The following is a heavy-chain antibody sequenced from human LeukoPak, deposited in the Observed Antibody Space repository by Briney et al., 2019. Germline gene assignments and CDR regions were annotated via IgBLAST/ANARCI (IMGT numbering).Heavy chain of an antibody. J-gene: IGHJ5*02. CDR1: GFTFSSYW. V-gene: IGHV3-74*01. CDR2: IESNGLT. D-gene: IGHD3-22*01. Sequence: GGSLRLSCEASGFTFSSYWMHWVRQIPGKGLMWVSRIESNGLTLYADSVRDRFTISRDNAKNTLNLQMNSLRAEDTAVYYCARDLGQYYDTSDNWFDPWGQGTLVTVSS. CDR3: ARDLGQYYDTSDNWFDP.